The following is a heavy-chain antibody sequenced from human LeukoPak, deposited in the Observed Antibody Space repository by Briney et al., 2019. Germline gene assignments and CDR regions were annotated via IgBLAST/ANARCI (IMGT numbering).Heavy chain of an antibody. CDR1: GFTLSKAW. CDR2: IKSKTNGETR. CDR3: AKDQSSGWPHYFDY. D-gene: IGHD6-19*01. Sequence: GGSLRLSCAASGFTLSKAWMNWVRQAPGKGLEWVGLIKSKTNGETRDYAAPVKGRFTISRDNSKNTLYLQMNSLRAEDTAVYYCAKDQSSGWPHYFDYWGQGTLVTVSS. V-gene: IGHV3-15*01. J-gene: IGHJ4*02.